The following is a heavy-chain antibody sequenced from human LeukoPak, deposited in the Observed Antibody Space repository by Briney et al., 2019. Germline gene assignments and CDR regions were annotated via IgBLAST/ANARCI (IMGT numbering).Heavy chain of an antibody. Sequence: SVKVSCKASGGTFSSYAISWVRQAPGQGLEWMGGIIPIFGTANYAQKVQSRVTITADESTSTAYMELSSLRSEDTAVYYCARGPDYYDSSGYDYYYMDVWGKGTTVTVSS. D-gene: IGHD3-22*01. V-gene: IGHV1-69*13. J-gene: IGHJ6*03. CDR1: GGTFSSYA. CDR3: ARGPDYYDSSGYDYYYMDV. CDR2: IIPIFGTA.